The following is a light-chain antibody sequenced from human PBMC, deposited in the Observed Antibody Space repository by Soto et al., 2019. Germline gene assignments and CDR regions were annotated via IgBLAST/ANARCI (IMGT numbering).Light chain of an antibody. CDR3: QQRSNWPPIT. CDR2: DAS. J-gene: IGKJ1*01. CDR1: QSISSW. V-gene: IGKV1-5*01. Sequence: DINITQSPSTLSASVGDRVTLTCRASQSISSWLAWYQQKPGKAPKLLIYDASSLESGVPSRFSGSGSGTEFTLTISSLEPEDFAVYYCQQRSNWPPITFGQGTKVDIK.